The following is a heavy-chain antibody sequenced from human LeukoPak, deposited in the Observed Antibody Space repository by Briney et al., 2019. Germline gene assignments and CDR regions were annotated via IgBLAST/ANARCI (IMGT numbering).Heavy chain of an antibody. V-gene: IGHV3-23*01. CDR3: AKDLSGSYDY. D-gene: IGHD1-26*01. CDR1: GFIFSSYA. Sequence: RGSLRLSCAASGFIFSSYAMSWVRQAPGKGLEWVSAISGSGESTYYADSVKGRFTISRDNSKNTLYLQMNSLRAEDTAVYYCAKDLSGSYDYWGQGTLVTVSS. J-gene: IGHJ4*02. CDR2: ISGSGEST.